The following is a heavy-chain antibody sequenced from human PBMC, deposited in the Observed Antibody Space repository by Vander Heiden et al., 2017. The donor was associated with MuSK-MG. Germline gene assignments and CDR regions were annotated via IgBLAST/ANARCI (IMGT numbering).Heavy chain of an antibody. D-gene: IGHD3-16*01. Sequence: EVQLVESGGGLVQPGGSLRLSCAASGFTVGSNYMGWVRQAPGKGLEWVSVIYSGGSTYYADSVKGRFTISRDNSKNTLYLQMNSLRAEDTAVYYCARDTSGAFDIWGQGTMVTVSS. J-gene: IGHJ3*02. CDR1: GFTVGSNY. CDR2: IYSGGST. CDR3: ARDTSGAFDI. V-gene: IGHV3-66*01.